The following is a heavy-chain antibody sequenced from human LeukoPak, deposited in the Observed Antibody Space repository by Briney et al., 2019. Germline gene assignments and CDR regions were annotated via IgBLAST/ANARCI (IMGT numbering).Heavy chain of an antibody. Sequence: SVKVSCKASGGTFSSYAISWVRQAPGQGLEWMGGIIPIFGTANYAQKFQGRVTITADESTSTAYMELSSLRSEDTAVYYCARDSSTIFGVTYYFDYWGQGTLVAVSS. CDR3: ARDSSTIFGVTYYFDY. CDR1: GGTFSSYA. V-gene: IGHV1-69*13. CDR2: IIPIFGTA. D-gene: IGHD3-3*01. J-gene: IGHJ4*02.